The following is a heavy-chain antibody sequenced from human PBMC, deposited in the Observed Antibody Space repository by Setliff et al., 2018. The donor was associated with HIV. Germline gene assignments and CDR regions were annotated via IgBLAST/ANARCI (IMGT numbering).Heavy chain of an antibody. J-gene: IGHJ3*02. Sequence: SVKVSCKASGFTFTNSAVQWVRQARGQRLEWIGWIVVGSGNTNYAQKFQERVTITRDMSTSRAYMGLSGLRTEDTAVYYCAADPQTGTTSYDAFDIWGQGTVVTVSS. CDR1: GFTFTNSA. D-gene: IGHD1-7*01. V-gene: IGHV1-58*01. CDR3: AADPQTGTTSYDAFDI. CDR2: IVVGSGNT.